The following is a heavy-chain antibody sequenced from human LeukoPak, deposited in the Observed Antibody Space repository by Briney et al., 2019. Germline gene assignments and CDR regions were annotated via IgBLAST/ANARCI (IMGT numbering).Heavy chain of an antibody. V-gene: IGHV3-23*01. Sequence: GGSLRLSCAASGFTSSSYAMSWVRQAPGKGLEWVSAISGSGGRTYYADSVKGRFTISRDNSKNTLYLQMISLRAEDTDLYYCAKDQVTTYFYYYYRMDVWGQGTTVTVSS. CDR3: AKDQVTTYFYYYYRMDV. D-gene: IGHD2-21*02. CDR1: GFTSSSYA. J-gene: IGHJ6*02. CDR2: ISGSGGRT.